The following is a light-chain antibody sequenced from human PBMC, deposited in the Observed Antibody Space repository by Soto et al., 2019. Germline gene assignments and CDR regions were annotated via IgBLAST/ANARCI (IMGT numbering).Light chain of an antibody. CDR2: RNS. V-gene: IGLV1-47*01. CDR3: ASWDASVRGWV. Sequence: QSVLTQPPSASGTPGQTVTISCSGDRSNIGTPYVYWYQQLPGTAPKLLMIRNSHRPSGVPDRFSGSKSGASASLAISGLRSEDEADYYCASWDASVRGWVFGGGTKVTVL. CDR1: RSNIGTPY. J-gene: IGLJ3*02.